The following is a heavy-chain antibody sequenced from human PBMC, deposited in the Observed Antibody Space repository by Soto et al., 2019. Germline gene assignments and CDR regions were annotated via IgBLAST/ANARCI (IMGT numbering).Heavy chain of an antibody. V-gene: IGHV1-18*01. CDR1: GYTFTSYG. D-gene: IGHD3-3*01. CDR3: ARVYYDFWSGYYSDWFDP. J-gene: IGHJ5*02. Sequence: GASVKVSCKASGYTFTSYGISWVRQAPGQGLEWMGWISAYNGNTNYAQKLQGRVTMTTDTSTSTAYMELRSLRSDDTALYYCARVYYDFWSGYYSDWFDPWGQGTLVTVSS. CDR2: ISAYNGNT.